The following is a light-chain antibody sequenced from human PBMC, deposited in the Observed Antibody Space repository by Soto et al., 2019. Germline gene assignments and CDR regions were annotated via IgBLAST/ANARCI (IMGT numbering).Light chain of an antibody. J-gene: IGKJ4*01. V-gene: IGKV3-11*01. CDR3: QQRSTWPLT. CDR1: QSVSNN. Sequence: EIVLTQSPATLSLSPGQRATLSCRASQSVSNNLAWYLQKPGQAPRLLIYDASTRAIGIPARFSGSGSGTDFTLTVSSLEPEDFAVYYCQQRSTWPLTFGGGTQVEIK. CDR2: DAS.